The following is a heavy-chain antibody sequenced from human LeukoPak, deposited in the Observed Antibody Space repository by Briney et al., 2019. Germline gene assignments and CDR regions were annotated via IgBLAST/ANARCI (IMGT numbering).Heavy chain of an antibody. Sequence: GGSLRLSCAASGFIFSNHGMNWVRQAPRKGLEWVSTISGSGDHTYYADSVKGRFTISRDNSKNTLYLQMNSLRVEDTAVYYCAKGAYYGDWGQGTLVTVSS. CDR3: AKGAYYGD. D-gene: IGHD3-3*01. CDR1: GFIFSNHG. CDR2: ISGSGDHT. J-gene: IGHJ4*02. V-gene: IGHV3-23*01.